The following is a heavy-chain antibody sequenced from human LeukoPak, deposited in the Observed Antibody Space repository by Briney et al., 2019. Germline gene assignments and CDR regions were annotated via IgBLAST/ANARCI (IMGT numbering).Heavy chain of an antibody. CDR2: IYSGGIT. J-gene: IGHJ2*01. Sequence: TGGSLRLSCAASGFTVSSNYMSWVRQAPGKGLEWVSVIYSGGITYYVDSVKGRFTVSRDSTKNTLYLQMNSLRAEDTAVYYCARDSSVGMVPQVWGWYFDLWGRGTLVTVSS. CDR1: GFTVSSNY. D-gene: IGHD6-13*01. CDR3: ARDSSVGMVPQVWGWYFDL. V-gene: IGHV3-53*01.